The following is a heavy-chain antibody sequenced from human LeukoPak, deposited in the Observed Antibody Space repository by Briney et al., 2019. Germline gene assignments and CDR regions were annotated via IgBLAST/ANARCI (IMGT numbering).Heavy chain of an antibody. V-gene: IGHV3-21*04. CDR2: ISSSSSYI. J-gene: IGHJ4*02. CDR1: GFTFSSYS. Sequence: GGSLRLSCAASGFTFSSYSMNWVRQAPGKGLEWVSSISSSSSYIYYADSVKGRFTISRDNSKNTLYLQMNSLRAEDTAVYFCARVLRDGYNLDYFDYWGQGTLVTVSS. CDR3: ARVLRDGYNLDYFDY. D-gene: IGHD5-24*01.